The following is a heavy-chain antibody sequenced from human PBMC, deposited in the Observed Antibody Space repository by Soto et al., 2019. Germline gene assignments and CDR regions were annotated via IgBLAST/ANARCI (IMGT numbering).Heavy chain of an antibody. Sequence: QVQLQESGPGLVKPSETLSLTYTVSGGSTRNYFWSWIRQPPGKGLEGIGCIYYSGNTNYNSSLKSRFTISLDTSKNQFSLRLRSVTAADTAVYYCARYVNPYDTAVWFDPWGQGTLVTVSS. V-gene: IGHV4-59*01. D-gene: IGHD3-9*01. CDR2: IYYSGNT. J-gene: IGHJ5*02. CDR3: ARYVNPYDTAVWFDP. CDR1: GGSTRNYF.